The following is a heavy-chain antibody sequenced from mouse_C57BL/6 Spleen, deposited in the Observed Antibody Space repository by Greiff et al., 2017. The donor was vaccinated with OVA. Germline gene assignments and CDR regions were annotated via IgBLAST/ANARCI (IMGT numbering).Heavy chain of an antibody. Sequence: QVQLQQPGAELVKPGASVKLSCKASGYTFTSYWMHWVKQRPGRGLEWIGRIDPSSGGTKYNEKFKSKATLTVDKSSSTAYMQLSSLTSEDSAFYDGASFTGVAAKEYYFDYWGKGTTLTVSS. D-gene: IGHD1-1*01. CDR3: ASFTGVAAKEYYFDY. CDR1: GYTFTSYW. J-gene: IGHJ2*01. CDR2: IDPSSGGT. V-gene: IGHV1-72*01.